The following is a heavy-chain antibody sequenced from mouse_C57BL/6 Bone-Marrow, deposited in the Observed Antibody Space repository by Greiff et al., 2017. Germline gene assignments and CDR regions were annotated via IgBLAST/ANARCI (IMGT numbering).Heavy chain of an antibody. CDR3: ASGGLPLYWYFEV. Sequence: EVQGVESGAELVKPGASVKLSCTASGFNIKDYYMHWVKQRTEQGLAWIGRIDPEDGETTSAPKFQGKATITADTSSNTAYLQLSSLTSEDTAVYYCASGGLPLYWYFEVWGTGTTVTGSS. V-gene: IGHV14-2*01. CDR1: GFNIKDYY. D-gene: IGHD2-4*01. CDR2: IDPEDGET. J-gene: IGHJ1*03.